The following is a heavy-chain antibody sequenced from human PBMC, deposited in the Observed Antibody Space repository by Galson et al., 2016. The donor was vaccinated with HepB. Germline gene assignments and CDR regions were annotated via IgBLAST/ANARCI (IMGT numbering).Heavy chain of an antibody. CDR2: MSANSGNT. CDR3: ARGGPLLLPYYGSGRTLYFYGMDV. D-gene: IGHD3-10*01. Sequence: SVKVSCKASGYTFTSYDINWVRQATGQGLEWMGWMSANSGNTGYAQKFQGRVTMTRHTSISTAYMELSSLISEDTAVYYCARGGPLLLPYYGSGRTLYFYGMDVWGKGTTVTVSS. V-gene: IGHV1-8*01. CDR1: GYTFTSYD. J-gene: IGHJ6*04.